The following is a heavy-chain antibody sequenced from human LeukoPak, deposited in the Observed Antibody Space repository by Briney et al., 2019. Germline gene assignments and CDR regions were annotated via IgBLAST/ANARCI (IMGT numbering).Heavy chain of an antibody. J-gene: IGHJ4*02. Sequence: ASVKVSCKASGYTFTSYGISWVRQAPGQGLEWMGWISAYNGNTNYAQKLQGRVTMTTDTSTSTAYMELRSLRSDDTAVYYCARARRYFTTRYYFDYWGQGTLVTVSS. CDR3: ARARRYFTTRYYFDY. D-gene: IGHD3-3*01. V-gene: IGHV1-18*01. CDR1: GYTFTSYG. CDR2: ISAYNGNT.